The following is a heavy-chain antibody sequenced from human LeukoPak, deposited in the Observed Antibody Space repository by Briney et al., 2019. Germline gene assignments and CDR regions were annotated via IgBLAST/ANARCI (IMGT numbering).Heavy chain of an antibody. D-gene: IGHD2-2*01. J-gene: IGHJ6*03. V-gene: IGHV4-61*02. CDR2: IYTSGST. Sequence: PSETLSLTCTVSGGSISSGGYYWSWIRQHPGKGLEWIGRIYTSGSTNYNPSLKSRVTMSVDTSKNQFSLKLSSVTAADTAVYYCARDNQLGLHYYYYYMDVWGKGTTVTVSS. CDR1: GGSISSGGYY. CDR3: ARDNQLGLHYYYYYMDV.